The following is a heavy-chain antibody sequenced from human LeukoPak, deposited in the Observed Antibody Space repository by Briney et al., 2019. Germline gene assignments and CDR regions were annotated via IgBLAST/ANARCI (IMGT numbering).Heavy chain of an antibody. CDR1: GFTFSSFD. V-gene: IGHV3-13*01. J-gene: IGHJ6*03. D-gene: IGHD5-24*01. Sequence: GGSLRLSCAASGFTFSSFDMHWVRQPTGQGLELVSIIGTASDTYYPGSVERRFTLSRDNAKNSLYLQMNSLTAGDTAVYYCARGPPRRKYYSMGDLGKGTTGTVSS. CDR3: ARGPPRRKYYSMGD. CDR2: IGTASDT.